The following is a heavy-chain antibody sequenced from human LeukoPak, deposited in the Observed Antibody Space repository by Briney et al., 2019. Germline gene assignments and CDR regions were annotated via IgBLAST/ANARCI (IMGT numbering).Heavy chain of an antibody. J-gene: IGHJ4*02. D-gene: IGHD7-27*01. V-gene: IGHV3-48*01. CDR1: GFTFSSYS. CDR3: AKDGGLWVSAHWGDS. CDR2: ISSSSSTI. Sequence: GGSLRLSCAASGFTFSSYSMNWVRRAPGKGLEWFSYISSSSSTIYYADSVKGRFTVSRDDSKNTLYLQMNSLRAEDTAVYYCAKDGGLWVSAHWGDSWGRGTLVTVSS.